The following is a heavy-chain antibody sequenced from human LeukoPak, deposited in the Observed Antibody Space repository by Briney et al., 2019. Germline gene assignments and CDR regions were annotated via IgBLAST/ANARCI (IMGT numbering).Heavy chain of an antibody. J-gene: IGHJ4*02. CDR3: AVDSSGRFDY. V-gene: IGHV3-23*01. Sequence: GGSLRLSCAASGFTFSSYAMSWVRQAPGKGLEWVSDISGSGGRTYYADSVKGRFTISRDNSKDTLNLQMNSRRAEDTAVYYCAVDSSGRFDYWGQGTLVTVSS. CDR1: GFTFSSYA. CDR2: ISGSGGRT. D-gene: IGHD6-19*01.